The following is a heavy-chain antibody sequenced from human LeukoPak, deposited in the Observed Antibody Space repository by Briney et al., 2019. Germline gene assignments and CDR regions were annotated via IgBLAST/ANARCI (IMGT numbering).Heavy chain of an antibody. D-gene: IGHD3-10*01. CDR1: GYSFSNYW. CDR3: ARRNYFDSGNYYSKAAFDY. V-gene: IGHV5-51*01. CDR2: IYPGDSDI. J-gene: IGHJ4*02. Sequence: GESLKISCKGSGYSFSNYWIGWVRQMPGKGLEWMGIIYPGDSDIRYSPSFQGQVTISVDKSITTTYLQWSSLKASDTAIYYCARRNYFDSGNYYSKAAFDYWGQGTLVTVSS.